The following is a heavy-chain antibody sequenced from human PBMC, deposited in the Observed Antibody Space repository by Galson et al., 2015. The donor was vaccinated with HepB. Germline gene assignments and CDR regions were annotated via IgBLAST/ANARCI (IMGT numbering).Heavy chain of an antibody. V-gene: IGHV5-51*01. D-gene: IGHD4-23*01. CDR2: IYPGDSDT. CDR1: GYSFTSYW. CDR3: ARHVELVGGIRRWYVSPHY. Sequence: QSGAEVKKPGESQKISCKGSGYSFTSYWIGWVRQMPGKGLEWMGIIYPGDSDTRYSPSFQGQVTISADKSISTAYLQWSSLKASDTAMYFCARHVELVGGIRRWYVSPHYWGHGALVTVAS. J-gene: IGHJ4*01.